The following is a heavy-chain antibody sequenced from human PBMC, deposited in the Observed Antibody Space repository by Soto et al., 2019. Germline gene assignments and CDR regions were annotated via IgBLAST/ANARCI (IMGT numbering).Heavy chain of an antibody. CDR3: ARLEGLATISYYFDF. CDR2: IHHSGSA. D-gene: IGHD3-9*01. J-gene: IGHJ4*02. V-gene: IGHV4-28*01. CDR1: GYPINSDNW. Sequence: PSETLSLSCAVSGYPINSDNWWGWIRPPPGKGLEWIGYIHHSGSAYYNPSLKSRVTMSVDTSKKQFSLKLNSVTAADSAVYFCARLEGLATISYYFDFWGPGALVTVSS.